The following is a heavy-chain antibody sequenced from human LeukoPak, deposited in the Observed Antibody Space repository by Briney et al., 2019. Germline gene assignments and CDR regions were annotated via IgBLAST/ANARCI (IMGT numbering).Heavy chain of an antibody. Sequence: GGSLRLSCAASGFTFSSYAMSWVRQAPGKGLEWVSAISGSGGSTYYADSVKGRFTISRDNSENTLYLQMNSLRAEDTAVYYCAKAPAYDFWSGYSGYYFDYWGQGTLVTVSS. CDR3: AKAPAYDFWSGYSGYYFDY. CDR1: GFTFSSYA. CDR2: ISGSGGST. J-gene: IGHJ4*02. D-gene: IGHD3-3*01. V-gene: IGHV3-23*01.